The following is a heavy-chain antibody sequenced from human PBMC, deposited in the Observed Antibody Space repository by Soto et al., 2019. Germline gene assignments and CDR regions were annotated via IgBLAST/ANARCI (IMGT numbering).Heavy chain of an antibody. D-gene: IGHD3-22*01. CDR2: ISYDGTNK. Sequence: PGGSLRLSCAASGFTFSSYGMHWVRQAPGKGLEWVAVISYDGTNKYYAESVKGRHTISRDNSRNTLYLQMNSLRTEDTAVYYCVTPQDYDGCLDSWGQGTLVTVSS. J-gene: IGHJ4*02. V-gene: IGHV3-30*03. CDR3: VTPQDYDGCLDS. CDR1: GFTFSSYG.